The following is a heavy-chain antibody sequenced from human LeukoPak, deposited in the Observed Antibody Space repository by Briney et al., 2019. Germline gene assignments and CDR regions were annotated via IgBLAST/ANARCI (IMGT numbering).Heavy chain of an antibody. CDR1: GFTFSSYA. CDR2: ISYDGSNK. D-gene: IGHD3-10*01. V-gene: IGHV3-30*04. J-gene: IGHJ4*02. CDR3: ATAGTAPGDF. Sequence: PGGSLRLSCAASGFTFSSYAMHWVRQAPGKGLEWVAVISYDGSNKYYADSVKGRFTISRDDSKNTLYLQMNSLRTEDTAVYYCATAGTAPGDFWGQGTLVTASS.